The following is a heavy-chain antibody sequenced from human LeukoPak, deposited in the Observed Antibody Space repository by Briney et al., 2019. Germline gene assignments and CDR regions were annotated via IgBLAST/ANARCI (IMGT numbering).Heavy chain of an antibody. Sequence: PGGSLRLSCAASGFTFSSYSINWVRQAPGKGLEWVSTISHSGSSTYYADSVKGRFTISRDNSKNTLYLQMNSLRAEDTAVYYCAKELLVVVPAATPPGWFDPWGQGTLVTVSS. V-gene: IGHV3-23*01. D-gene: IGHD2-2*01. CDR3: AKELLVVVPAATPPGWFDP. CDR2: ISHSGSST. J-gene: IGHJ5*02. CDR1: GFTFSSYS.